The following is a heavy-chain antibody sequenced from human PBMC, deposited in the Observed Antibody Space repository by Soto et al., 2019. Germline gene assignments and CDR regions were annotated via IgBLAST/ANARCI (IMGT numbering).Heavy chain of an antibody. J-gene: IGHJ4*02. CDR2: IYYSGST. CDR3: ASSVFGVPAWFDY. D-gene: IGHD3-16*01. CDR1: GGSISSGDYY. Sequence: QVQLQESGPGLVKPSQTLSLTCTVSGGSISSGDYYWSWIRQPPGKGLEWIGYIYYSGSTYYNPSLKRRVTISVDTSKNQFSLKLSSVTAADTAVYYCASSVFGVPAWFDYWGQGTLVTVSS. V-gene: IGHV4-30-4*01.